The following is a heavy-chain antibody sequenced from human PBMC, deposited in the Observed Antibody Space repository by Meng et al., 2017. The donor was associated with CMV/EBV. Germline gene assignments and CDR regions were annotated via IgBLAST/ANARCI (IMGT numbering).Heavy chain of an antibody. D-gene: IGHD6-19*01. J-gene: IGHJ4*02. V-gene: IGHV4-39*06. Sequence: RLQLQESGPCPVNPSETLALTCTCSDGSISSSSSYWGWIRQPPGKGLEWIGSIYYSGSTYYNPSLKSRVTISVDTSKNQFSLKLSSVTAADTAVYYCARDSAVAGVVDYWGQGTLVTVSS. CDR2: IYYSGST. CDR3: ARDSAVAGVVDY. CDR1: DGSISSSSSY.